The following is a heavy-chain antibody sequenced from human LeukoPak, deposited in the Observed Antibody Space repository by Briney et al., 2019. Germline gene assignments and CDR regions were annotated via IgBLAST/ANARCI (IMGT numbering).Heavy chain of an antibody. D-gene: IGHD2-21*02. CDR2: ISGSGGST. Sequence: GGSLRLSCAASGFTFSSYAMSWVRQAPGKGLEWVSAISGSGGSTYYADSVKGRFTISRDNSKNTLHLQMNSLRAEDTAVYYCAKPDPPYCGGDCYSNYWGRGTLVTVSS. CDR1: GFTFSSYA. CDR3: AKPDPPYCGGDCYSNY. J-gene: IGHJ4*02. V-gene: IGHV3-23*01.